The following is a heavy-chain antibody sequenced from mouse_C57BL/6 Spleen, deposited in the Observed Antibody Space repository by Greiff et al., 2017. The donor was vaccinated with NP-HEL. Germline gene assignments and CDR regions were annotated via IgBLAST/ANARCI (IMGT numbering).Heavy chain of an antibody. CDR2: INPSSGYT. J-gene: IGHJ1*03. Sequence: VQLQQSGAELARPGASVKMSCKASGYTFTSYTMHWVKQRPGQGLEWIGYINPSSGYTKYNQKFKDKATLTADKSSSTAYMQLSSLTSEDSAVYYCARRVDYYGSFWYFDVWGTGTTVTVSS. V-gene: IGHV1-4*01. D-gene: IGHD1-1*01. CDR1: GYTFTSYT. CDR3: ARRVDYYGSFWYFDV.